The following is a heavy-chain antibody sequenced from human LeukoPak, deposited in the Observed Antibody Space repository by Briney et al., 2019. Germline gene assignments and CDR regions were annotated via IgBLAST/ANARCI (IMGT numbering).Heavy chain of an antibody. CDR1: GFTFSNAW. Sequence: GGSLRLSCAASGFTFSNAWMSWVRQAPGKGLEWVATINQDGSEKSYVDSVKGRFTISRDNAKNSLSLQMNSLRAEDTAMYYCARKKYYYDTSANGWFDPWGQGTLVAVSS. CDR3: ARKKYYYDTSANGWFDP. J-gene: IGHJ5*02. V-gene: IGHV3-7*01. CDR2: INQDGSEK. D-gene: IGHD3-22*01.